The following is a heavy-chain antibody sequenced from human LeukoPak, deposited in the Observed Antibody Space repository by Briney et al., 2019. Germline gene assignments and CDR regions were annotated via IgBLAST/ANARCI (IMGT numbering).Heavy chain of an antibody. J-gene: IGHJ6*03. CDR3: ATEYCSGGSCFSGMDV. D-gene: IGHD2-15*01. CDR2: MNPNSGNT. Sequence: ASVKVSCKASGYTFTSYDINWVRQATGQGLEWMGWMNPNSGNTGYAQKFQGRVTMTRNTSISTAYMELSSLRSEDTAVYYGATEYCSGGSCFSGMDVWGKGTTVTVSS. CDR1: GYTFTSYD. V-gene: IGHV1-8*01.